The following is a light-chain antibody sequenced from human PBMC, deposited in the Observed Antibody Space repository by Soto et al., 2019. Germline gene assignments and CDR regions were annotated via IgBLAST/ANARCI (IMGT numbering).Light chain of an antibody. J-gene: IGKJ1*01. CDR1: QSVFHNTNSKNY. CDR3: HQFYKSPWT. V-gene: IGKV4-1*01. Sequence: DIVMTQSPDSLAVSPGDRATLNCESSQSVFHNTNSKNYISWFQKKPGQPPKLLIFWTSIPDSGVPDRFRGSSSWTRFTLTIDSLQPEDVAVYYCHQFYKSPWTFGQGTKVEIK. CDR2: WTS.